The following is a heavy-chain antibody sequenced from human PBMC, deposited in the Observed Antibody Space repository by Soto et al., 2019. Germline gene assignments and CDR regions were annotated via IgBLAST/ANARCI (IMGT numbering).Heavy chain of an antibody. J-gene: IGHJ4*02. CDR3: AHDNVYCSGGSCYSWIY. D-gene: IGHD2-15*01. CDR1: GFSLSTSGVG. V-gene: IGHV2-5*02. CDR2: IYWDDDK. Sequence: SGPTLVNPTQTLTLTCTFSGFSLSTSGVGVGWIRQPPGKALEWLALIYWDDDKRYSPSLKSRLTITKDTSKNQVVLTMTNMDPVDTATYYCAHDNVYCSGGSCYSWIYWGQGTLVTVSS.